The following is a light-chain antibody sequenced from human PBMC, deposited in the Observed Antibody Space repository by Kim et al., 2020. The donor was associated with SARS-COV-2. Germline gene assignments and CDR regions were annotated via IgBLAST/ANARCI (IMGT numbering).Light chain of an antibody. CDR1: QDIKKW. J-gene: IGKJ2*01. Sequence: SGSVGERVTITCLASQDIKKWLAWYQQKPGTAPKLLIYEASNLESGVPSRFSGSGSGTDFTLSISSLQPEDFATYYCQQSNSFPYTFGQGTKLEI. CDR3: QQSNSFPYT. V-gene: IGKV1D-12*01. CDR2: EAS.